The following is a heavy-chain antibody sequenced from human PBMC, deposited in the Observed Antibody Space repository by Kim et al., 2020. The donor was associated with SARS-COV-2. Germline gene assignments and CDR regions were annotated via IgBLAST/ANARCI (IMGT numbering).Heavy chain of an antibody. CDR1: GFTFDDYA. V-gene: IGHV3-9*01. Sequence: GGSLRLSCAASGFTFDDYAMHWVRQAPGKGLEWVSGISWNSGSIGYADSVKGRFTISRDNAKNSLYLQMNSLRAEDTALYYCAKDKVDEYYYYGMDVWG. CDR3: AKDKVDEYYYYGMDV. CDR2: ISWNSGSI. J-gene: IGHJ6*02.